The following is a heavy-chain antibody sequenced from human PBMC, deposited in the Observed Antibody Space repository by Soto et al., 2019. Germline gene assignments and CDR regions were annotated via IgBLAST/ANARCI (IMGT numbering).Heavy chain of an antibody. CDR3: ANPRYYDFWSGYYSYYYYYMDV. CDR2: MNPNSGNT. Sequence: GASVKVSCKASGYTFTSYDINWVRQATGQGLEWMGWMNPNSGNTGYAQKFQGRVTMTRNTSISTAYMELSSLRSEDTAVYYCANPRYYDFWSGYYSYYYYYMDVWGKGTTVTVSS. V-gene: IGHV1-8*01. D-gene: IGHD3-3*01. CDR1: GYTFTSYD. J-gene: IGHJ6*03.